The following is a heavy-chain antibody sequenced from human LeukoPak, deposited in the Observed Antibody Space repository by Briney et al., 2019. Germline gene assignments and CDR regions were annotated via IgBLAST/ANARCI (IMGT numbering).Heavy chain of an antibody. Sequence: GGSLRLSCAASGFTFNNYLMSWVRQAPGKGLEWVSVLFTGGGRTLYADSVKGRFTIYRDNSKNTMFLQMNSLRADDTAVYYCPRQSYASGWNPFDYWGQGILVTVSS. CDR2: LFTGGGRT. J-gene: IGHJ4*02. CDR3: PRQSYASGWNPFDY. V-gene: IGHV3-23*01. CDR1: GFTFNNYL. D-gene: IGHD6-19*01.